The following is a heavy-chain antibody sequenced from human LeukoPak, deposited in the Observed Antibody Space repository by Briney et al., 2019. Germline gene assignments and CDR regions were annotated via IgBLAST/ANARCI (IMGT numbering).Heavy chain of an antibody. CDR1: GFTFSSYT. J-gene: IGHJ4*02. V-gene: IGHV3-21*01. D-gene: IGHD6-13*01. Sequence: GGSLRLSCAASGFTFSSYTMNWVRQAPGEGLEWVSSISSSSSYIYHTDSVKGRFTISRDNAKSSLYLQMNSLRAEDTAVYYCARGDRGSSWFYFDYWGQGTLVTVSS. CDR2: ISSSSSYI. CDR3: ARGDRGSSWFYFDY.